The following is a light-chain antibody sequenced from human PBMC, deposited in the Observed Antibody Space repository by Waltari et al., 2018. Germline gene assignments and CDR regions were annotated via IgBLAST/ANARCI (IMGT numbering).Light chain of an antibody. CDR3: QQFNSFPIT. CDR2: DAS. V-gene: IGKV1-13*02. J-gene: IGKJ5*01. Sequence: AIQLTQSPSYLSASVGDRVPIPFRASQGISNALAWYQQKPGKAPKVLIYDASSLESGVPSRFRGSGSGTYFTLTISSLQPEDFATYYCQQFNSFPITFGLGTRLDIK. CDR1: QGISNA.